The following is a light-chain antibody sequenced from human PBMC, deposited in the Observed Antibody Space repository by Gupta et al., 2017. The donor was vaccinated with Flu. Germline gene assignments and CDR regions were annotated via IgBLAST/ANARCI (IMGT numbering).Light chain of an antibody. Sequence: QSVLPQPPSASGTPGQRVTISCSGSSSNIGSSTVSWYQQFPGTAPRLLIYSNNHRPSGVPDRFSGSKSGTSASLAISGLLSEDEADYYCAAWDVSLKGIFGTGTKVTVV. CDR3: AAWDVSLKGI. J-gene: IGLJ1*01. CDR1: SSNIGSST. CDR2: SNN. V-gene: IGLV1-44*01.